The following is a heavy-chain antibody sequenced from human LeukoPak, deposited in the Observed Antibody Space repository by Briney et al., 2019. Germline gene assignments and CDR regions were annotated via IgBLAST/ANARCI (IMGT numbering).Heavy chain of an antibody. CDR3: ARDRYCSGGSCYGDAFDL. CDR1: GFTVRSSY. Sequence: GGSLRLSCTASGFTVRSSYMSWVRQSPRKGLEWVSIMYSGGSTDYADSVKGRFIISRDHSKNTLYLQMNSLRAEDTAVYYCARDRYCSGGSCYGDAFDLWGQGTMVTVSS. J-gene: IGHJ3*01. CDR2: MYSGGST. D-gene: IGHD2-15*01. V-gene: IGHV3-53*01.